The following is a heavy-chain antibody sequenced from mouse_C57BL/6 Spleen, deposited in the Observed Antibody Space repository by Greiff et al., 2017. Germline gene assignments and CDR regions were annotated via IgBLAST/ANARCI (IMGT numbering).Heavy chain of an antibody. Sequence: ESGPELVKPGASVKISCKASGYTFTDYYINWVKQRPGQGLEWIGWIFPGSGSTYYNEKFKGKATLTVDKSSSTAYMLLSSLTSEDSAVYFCGRGYYGSSYWYFDVWGTGTTVTVSS. V-gene: IGHV1-75*01. CDR2: IFPGSGST. D-gene: IGHD1-1*01. J-gene: IGHJ1*03. CDR1: GYTFTDYY. CDR3: GRGYYGSSYWYFDV.